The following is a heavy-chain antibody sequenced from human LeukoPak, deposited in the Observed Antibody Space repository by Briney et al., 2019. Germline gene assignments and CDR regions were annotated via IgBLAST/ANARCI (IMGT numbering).Heavy chain of an antibody. CDR2: ISGSGGST. J-gene: IGHJ4*02. CDR1: GFTFSSYA. D-gene: IGHD3-3*01. CDR3: AKGRITIFGVVIIGGYFDY. V-gene: IGHV3-23*01. Sequence: GGSLRLSCAASGFTFSSYAMSWVRQAPGKGLEWVSAISGSGGSTYYADSVKGRFTISRDNSKNTLYLQMNSPRAEDTAVYYCAKGRITIFGVVIIGGYFDYWGQGTLVTVSS.